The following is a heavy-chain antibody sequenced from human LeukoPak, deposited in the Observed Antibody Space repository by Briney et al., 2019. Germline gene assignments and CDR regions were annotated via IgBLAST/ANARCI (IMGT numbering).Heavy chain of an antibody. Sequence: ASVKVSCKASGYTFTSCDINWVRQATGQGLEWMGWMNPNSGNTGCGQSFQGRITMTRDISIGTGYMELSNLTSEDTAIYYCTRGSSGRRDNWGQGTLVTVSA. V-gene: IGHV1-8*01. D-gene: IGHD6-19*01. CDR1: GYTFTSCD. CDR3: TRGSSGRRDN. J-gene: IGHJ4*02. CDR2: MNPNSGNT.